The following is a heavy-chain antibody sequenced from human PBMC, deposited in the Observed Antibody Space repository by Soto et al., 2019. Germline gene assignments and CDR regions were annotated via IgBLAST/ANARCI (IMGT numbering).Heavy chain of an antibody. CDR1: GFTFRSFT. V-gene: IGHV3-21*01. Sequence: GGSLRLSCAASGFTFRSFTMNWVRQAPGKGLEWVSTISSNSAYIYYTDALRGRFTISRDNAKNSLHLQMNSLRAEDTAVCYCTRDASRDSSARGWFDPWGPGTLVTVSS. CDR2: ISSNSAYI. D-gene: IGHD6-13*01. J-gene: IGHJ5*02. CDR3: TRDASRDSSARGWFDP.